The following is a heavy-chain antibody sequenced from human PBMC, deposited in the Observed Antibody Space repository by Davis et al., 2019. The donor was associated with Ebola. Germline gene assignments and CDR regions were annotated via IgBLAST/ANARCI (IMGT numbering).Heavy chain of an antibody. V-gene: IGHV3-23*01. Sequence: GGSLRLSCAASGFTFNTYAMSWVRQPPGKGLEWISSISSSGTVTYYADSVKGRFTISRDNSKNTLYLQMNSLRAEDTAVYYCAKQWYSSGWYYYYGMDVWGQGTTVTVSS. J-gene: IGHJ6*02. D-gene: IGHD6-19*01. CDR2: ISSSGTVT. CDR1: GFTFNTYA. CDR3: AKQWYSSGWYYYYGMDV.